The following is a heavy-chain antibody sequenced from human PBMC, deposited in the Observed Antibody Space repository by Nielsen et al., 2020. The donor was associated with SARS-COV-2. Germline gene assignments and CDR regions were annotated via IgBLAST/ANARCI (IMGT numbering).Heavy chain of an antibody. Sequence: SETLSLTCTVSGGSISSGGYYWSWIRQHPGKGLEWIGYIYYSGSTYYNPSLKSQLTISVDMSKNQFSLKLRSVTAADTAVYYCARGPKWLSKTKYYFDYWGQGTLVTVSS. CDR1: GGSISSGGYY. J-gene: IGHJ4*02. V-gene: IGHV4-31*01. D-gene: IGHD6-19*01. CDR2: IYYSGST. CDR3: ARGPKWLSKTKYYFDY.